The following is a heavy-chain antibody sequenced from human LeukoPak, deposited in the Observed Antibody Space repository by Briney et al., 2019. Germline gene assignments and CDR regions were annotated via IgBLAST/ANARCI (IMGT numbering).Heavy chain of an antibody. J-gene: IGHJ4*02. D-gene: IGHD2-15*01. CDR1: GYTFTGYY. V-gene: IGHV1-2*02. CDR3: ARDRRRYCSGGSCFVDY. Sequence: ASVKVSCKASGYTFTGYYMHWVRQAPGQGLGWMGWINPNSGGTNYAQKFQGRVTMTRDTSISTAYVELSRLRSDDTAVYYCARDRRRYCSGGSCFVDYWGQGTLVTVSS. CDR2: INPNSGGT.